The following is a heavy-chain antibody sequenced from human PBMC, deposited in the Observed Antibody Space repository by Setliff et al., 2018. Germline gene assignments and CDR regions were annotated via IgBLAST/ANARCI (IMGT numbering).Heavy chain of an antibody. D-gene: IGHD2-2*01. V-gene: IGHV4-38-2*02. CDR1: GYSISSGYY. Sequence: SETLSLTCTVSGYSISSGYYWGWIWQPPGKGLEWIGSIYHSGSTYYNPSLKSRVTISVDTSKNQFSLKLSSVTAADTAVYYCARLRSEPAEGYWGQGTLVTVSS. CDR2: IYHSGST. J-gene: IGHJ4*02. CDR3: ARLRSEPAEGY.